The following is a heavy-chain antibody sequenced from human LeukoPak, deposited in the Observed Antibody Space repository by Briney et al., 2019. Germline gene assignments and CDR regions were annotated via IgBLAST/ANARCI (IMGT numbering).Heavy chain of an antibody. V-gene: IGHV3-49*04. D-gene: IGHD3-16*02. Sequence: GGSLRLSCTASGFTFGDYAMSSVRQAPGKVLEWVGFIRSKTYGGTTEYAASVKGKFTISRDYSKSIAYLQMNSRKTEDTAVYYCTRTFGGVIVYYLDYWGQRTLVTVSS. J-gene: IGHJ4*02. CDR2: IRSKTYGGTT. CDR1: GFTFGDYA. CDR3: TRTFGGVIVYYLDY.